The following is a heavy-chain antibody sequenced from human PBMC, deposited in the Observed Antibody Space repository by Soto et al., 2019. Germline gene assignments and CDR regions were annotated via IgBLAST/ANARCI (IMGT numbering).Heavy chain of an antibody. CDR3: ARVPTSVRYLVFYFDY. D-gene: IGHD3-16*02. V-gene: IGHV1-18*01. Sequence: QVQLVQSGAEVKKPGASVKVSCKASGYTFTNYGITWVRQAPGQGLEWMGWINGYNANTNYAQKRQGRVTMTTDTSTSTGYMELRSLRSDDTAVYYCARVPTSVRYLVFYFDYWGQGTLVTVSS. CDR2: INGYNANT. CDR1: GYTFTNYG. J-gene: IGHJ4*02.